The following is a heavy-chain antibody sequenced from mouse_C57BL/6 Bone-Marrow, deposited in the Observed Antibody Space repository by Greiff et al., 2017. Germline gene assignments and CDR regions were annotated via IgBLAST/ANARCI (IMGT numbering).Heavy chain of an antibody. D-gene: IGHD1-2*01. V-gene: IGHV1-7*01. Sequence: QVQLQQSGAELAKPGASVKLSCKASGYTFTSSWMHWVKQRPGQGLEWIGYINPSSGYTKYNQKFKDKATLTAAKSSSTAYMQLSSLTYEDSAVYYCASGYYYAMDYWGQGTSVTVSS. CDR2: INPSSGYT. CDR1: GYTFTSSW. CDR3: ASGYYYAMDY. J-gene: IGHJ4*01.